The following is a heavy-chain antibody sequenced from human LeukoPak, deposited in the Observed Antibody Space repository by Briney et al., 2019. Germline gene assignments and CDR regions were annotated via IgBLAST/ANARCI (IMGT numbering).Heavy chain of an antibody. CDR3: ARDSAGNDY. D-gene: IGHD6-13*01. J-gene: IGHJ4*02. V-gene: IGHV3-7*01. Sequence: GGSLRLSCAASGFTFSTYSMSWVRQAPGKGLEWVANIKQDGSEKYYVDSVKGRFTISRDNAKNSLYLQMNSLRAEDTAMYYCARDSAGNDYWGQGTLVTVSS. CDR2: IKQDGSEK. CDR1: GFTFSTYS.